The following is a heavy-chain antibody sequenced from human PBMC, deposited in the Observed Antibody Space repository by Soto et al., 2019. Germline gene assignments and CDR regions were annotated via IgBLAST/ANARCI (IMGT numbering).Heavy chain of an antibody. D-gene: IGHD3-10*01. CDR3: ARSPNYGSGSYYFPFDY. J-gene: IGHJ4*02. Sequence: SETLSLTCAVSGGSISSGGYSWSWIRQPPGKGLEWIGYIYHSGSTYYNPSLKSRVTISVDRSKNQFSLKLSSVTAADTAVYYCARSPNYGSGSYYFPFDYWGQGTLVTVSS. CDR1: GGSISSGGYS. CDR2: IYHSGST. V-gene: IGHV4-30-2*01.